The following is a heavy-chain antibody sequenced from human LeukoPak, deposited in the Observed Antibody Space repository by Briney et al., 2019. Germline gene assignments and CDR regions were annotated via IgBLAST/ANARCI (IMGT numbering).Heavy chain of an antibody. Sequence: GGSLRLSCTASGFTFGDYAMSWVRQAPGKGLEWVSAISGSGGSTYYADSVKGRFTISRDNSKNTLYLQMNSLRAEDTAVYYCAKDPPARSWSGLNWFDPWGQGTLVTVSS. V-gene: IGHV3-23*01. CDR2: ISGSGGST. J-gene: IGHJ5*02. D-gene: IGHD3-3*01. CDR3: AKDPPARSWSGLNWFDP. CDR1: GFTFGDYA.